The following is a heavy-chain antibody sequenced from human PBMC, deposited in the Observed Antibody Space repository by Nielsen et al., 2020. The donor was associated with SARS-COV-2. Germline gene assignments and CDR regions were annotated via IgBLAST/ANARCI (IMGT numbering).Heavy chain of an antibody. CDR3: ARGLSSWSRMVWYYYYGMDV. J-gene: IGHJ6*02. CDR1: GYTFTSYD. V-gene: IGHV1-8*01. D-gene: IGHD6-13*01. Sequence: ASVKVSCKASGYTFTSYDINWVRQATGQGLEWMGWMNPNSGNTGYAQKFQGRVTMTRNTSISTAYMELSSLRSEDTAVYYCARGLSSWSRMVWYYYYGMDVWGQGTTVTVSS. CDR2: MNPNSGNT.